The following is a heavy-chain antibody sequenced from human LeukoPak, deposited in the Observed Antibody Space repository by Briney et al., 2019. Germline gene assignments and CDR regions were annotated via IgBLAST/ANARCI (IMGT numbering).Heavy chain of an antibody. J-gene: IGHJ4*02. CDR2: ADPEDGET. Sequence: ASVKVSCKVSGYTFTDYYMHGVQQAPGKGLEWMGLADPEDGETIYAEKFQGRVTITADTSTDTAYMELSSLRSEDTAVYYCARDLRSDTGGNWGQGTLVTVSS. V-gene: IGHV1-69-2*01. CDR1: GYTFTDYY. D-gene: IGHD7-27*01. CDR3: ARDLRSDTGGN.